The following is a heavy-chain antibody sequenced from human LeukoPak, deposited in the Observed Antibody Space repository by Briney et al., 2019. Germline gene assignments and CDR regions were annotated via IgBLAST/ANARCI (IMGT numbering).Heavy chain of an antibody. CDR3: ARQDTATADDAFDI. CDR2: IWYDGSNK. D-gene: IGHD5-18*01. CDR1: GFTFSSYG. J-gene: IGHJ3*02. V-gene: IGHV3-33*01. Sequence: GGSLRLSCAASGFTFSSYGMHWVRQAPGKGLEWVAVIWYDGSNKYYADSVKGRFTISRDNSKNTLYLQMNSLRAEDTAVYYCARQDTATADDAFDIWGQGTMVTVSS.